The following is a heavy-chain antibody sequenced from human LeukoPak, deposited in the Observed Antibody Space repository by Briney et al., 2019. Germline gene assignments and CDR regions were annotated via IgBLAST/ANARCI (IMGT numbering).Heavy chain of an antibody. CDR1: GFTFSNHW. V-gene: IGHV3-7*01. CDR3: ATSHDSAGND. D-gene: IGHD2-15*01. CDR2: IQKDGSEQ. J-gene: IGHJ4*02. Sequence: GGSLRLSCAASGFTFSNHWMTWVRQAPGKGLEWVANIQKDGSEQFYVASVKGRFTISRDNAKNSLYLQMNSLTVEDTAVYYCATSHDSAGNDWGQGTLVTVSS.